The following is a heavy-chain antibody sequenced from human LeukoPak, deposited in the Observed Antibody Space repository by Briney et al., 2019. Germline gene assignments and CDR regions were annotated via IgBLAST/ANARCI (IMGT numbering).Heavy chain of an antibody. Sequence: KPSETLSLTCTVSGGSISSSSYYWGWIRQPPGKGLEWIGTIYYSGSTNYNPSLKSRVTISVDTSKNQFSLKLSSVTAADTVLYYCVTITMVRGVMVYFDYWGQGTLVTVSS. CDR3: VTITMVRGVMVYFDY. CDR1: GGSISSSSYY. V-gene: IGHV4-39*01. CDR2: IYYSGST. D-gene: IGHD3-10*01. J-gene: IGHJ4*02.